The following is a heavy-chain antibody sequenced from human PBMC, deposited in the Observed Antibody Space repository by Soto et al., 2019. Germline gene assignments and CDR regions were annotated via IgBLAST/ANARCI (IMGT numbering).Heavy chain of an antibody. J-gene: IGHJ4*02. CDR2: INPNGGST. Sequence: QVQLVQPGAEVKKPGASVKFSCKASGYIFTNFYIHWVRQAPGQGLEWIGIINPNGGSTNYAQNLQGSATMTRDTSTSTVYMDLSSLRTEDTAVDYCTSGLASGDYWGQGTLITVSS. CDR1: GYIFTNFY. CDR3: TSGLASGDY. V-gene: IGHV1-46*03. D-gene: IGHD6-6*01.